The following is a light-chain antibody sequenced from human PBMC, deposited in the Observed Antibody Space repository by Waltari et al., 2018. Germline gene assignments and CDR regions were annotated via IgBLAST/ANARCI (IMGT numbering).Light chain of an antibody. J-gene: IGKJ1*01. CDR1: QSVSRA. CDR3: QHYVRLPAT. Sequence: EIVLTQSPGSLSSSPGEIVTMPCRASQSVSRALAWYNQKPGQAPRLLIFGASNRATGIPDRFSGSGSETDFSLTISRLEPEDFAVYYCQHYVRLPATFGRGTKVEIK. V-gene: IGKV3-20*01. CDR2: GAS.